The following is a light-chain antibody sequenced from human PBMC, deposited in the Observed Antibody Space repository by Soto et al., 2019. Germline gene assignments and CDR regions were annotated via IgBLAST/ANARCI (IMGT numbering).Light chain of an antibody. CDR2: DAS. Sequence: EIVLTQSPGTLSLSPGERAILSCRASQSVSDYLAWYQQKPGQAPRLLIYDASTRATGIPARFSGSGSGTEFTLTISSLQSEDFAVYYCQQYSYWPRTFGQGTKVDIK. CDR1: QSVSDY. J-gene: IGKJ1*01. CDR3: QQYSYWPRT. V-gene: IGKV3-15*01.